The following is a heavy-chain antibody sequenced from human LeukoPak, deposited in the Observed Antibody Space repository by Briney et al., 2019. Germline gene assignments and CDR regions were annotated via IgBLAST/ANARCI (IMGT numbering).Heavy chain of an antibody. V-gene: IGHV3-21*01. Sequence: PGGSLRLSCAASGFTFSSYSMNWVRQAPGKGLEWVSSISSGSSYLSYADSLKGRFTISRDNAKNSLYLQMNSLRDEDTAVYYCARNKLGSVLGNYWGQGTLVTVSS. CDR1: GFTFSSYS. CDR2: ISSGSSYL. J-gene: IGHJ4*02. CDR3: ARNKLGSVLGNY. D-gene: IGHD7-27*01.